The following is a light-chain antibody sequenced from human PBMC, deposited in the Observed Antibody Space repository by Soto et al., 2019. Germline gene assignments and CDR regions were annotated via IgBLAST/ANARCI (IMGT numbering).Light chain of an antibody. Sequence: DIVMTQSPDPLAVSLGERATINCKSSQRVLYSSNNKKYLAWYQQKPGQPPKLLIYWASTRESGVPDRFSGSGSGTDFTLTISSLQAEDVAVYYCQQHYSTPPTFGQGTKVEI. J-gene: IGKJ1*01. CDR2: WAS. CDR1: QRVLYSSNNKKY. CDR3: QQHYSTPPT. V-gene: IGKV4-1*01.